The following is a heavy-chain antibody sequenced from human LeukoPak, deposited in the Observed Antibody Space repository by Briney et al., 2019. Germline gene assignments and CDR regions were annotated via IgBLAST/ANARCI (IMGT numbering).Heavy chain of an antibody. Sequence: ASVKVSCKASGYTFTSYGISWVRQAPGQGREWMGWISAYNGNTKYAQKLQGRVNITTETSTRTAYVELRGLRSDDAAVYYCARRVVVVVDLLGPVNWFEPWGQRTLVTVSS. J-gene: IGHJ5*02. D-gene: IGHD2-15*01. CDR1: GYTFTSYG. CDR3: ARRVVVVVDLLGPVNWFEP. CDR2: ISAYNGNT. V-gene: IGHV1-18*04.